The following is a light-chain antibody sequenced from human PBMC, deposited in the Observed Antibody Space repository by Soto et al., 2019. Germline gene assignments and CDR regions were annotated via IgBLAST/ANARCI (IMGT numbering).Light chain of an antibody. CDR1: QSVSSN. CDR2: GAS. Sequence: EMVMTQSPATLSVSPGERATLSCRASQSVSSNLAWYQQKPGQAPRLLMYGASTRATGIPARFSGSGSGTEFTLTISSLQSEDSAVYYCQQYNDWWTFGQGTKVEIK. V-gene: IGKV3-15*01. CDR3: QQYNDWWT. J-gene: IGKJ1*01.